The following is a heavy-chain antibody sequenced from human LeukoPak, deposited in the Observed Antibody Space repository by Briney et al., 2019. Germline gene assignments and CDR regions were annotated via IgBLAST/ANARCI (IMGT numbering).Heavy chain of an antibody. CDR3: AKDHDSSGYTEGMDV. CDR2: ISGSGGST. J-gene: IGHJ6*02. V-gene: IGHV3-23*01. Sequence: PGGSLRLSCAASGFTFSSYAMNWVRQAPGKGLEWVSAISGSGGSTYYADSVKGRFTISRDNSKNTLYLQMNSLRAEDTAVYYCAKDHDSSGYTEGMDVWGQGTTVTVSS. D-gene: IGHD3-22*01. CDR1: GFTFSSYA.